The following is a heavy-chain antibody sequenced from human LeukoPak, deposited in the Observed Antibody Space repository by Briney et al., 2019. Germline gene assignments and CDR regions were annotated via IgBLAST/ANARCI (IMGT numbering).Heavy chain of an antibody. Sequence: SVKVSCEASGGTFSSYAISWVRQAPGQGLEWMGGIIPIFGTANYAQKFQGRVTITADKSTSTAYMELSSLRSEDTAVYYCARGNYYGSGSSLDYWGQGTLVTVSS. D-gene: IGHD3-10*01. CDR1: GGTFSSYA. V-gene: IGHV1-69*06. J-gene: IGHJ4*02. CDR2: IIPIFGTA. CDR3: ARGNYYGSGSSLDY.